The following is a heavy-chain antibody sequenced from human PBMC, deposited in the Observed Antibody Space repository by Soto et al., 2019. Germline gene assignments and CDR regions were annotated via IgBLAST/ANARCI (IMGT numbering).Heavy chain of an antibody. J-gene: IGHJ4*02. Sequence: PSETLSLTCTVSGGSISGYYWSWIRQPPGKGLEWIGYIYYSGSTNYNPSLKSRVTISVDTSKNQFSLKLSSVTAADTAVYYCARVLELGYFDYWGQGTLVTVSS. CDR3: ARVLELGYFDY. D-gene: IGHD7-27*01. CDR1: GGSISGYY. CDR2: IYYSGST. V-gene: IGHV4-59*01.